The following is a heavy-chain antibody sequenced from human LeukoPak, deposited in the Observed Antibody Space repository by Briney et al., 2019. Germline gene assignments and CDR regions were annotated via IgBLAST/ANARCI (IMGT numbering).Heavy chain of an antibody. CDR3: AKDLARRDLRDY. J-gene: IGHJ4*02. Sequence: GGSLRLSCAASGFTFSSYSMNWVRQAPGKGLEWVSAISGSGGSTYYADSVKGRFTISRDNSRNTLYLQMNSLRADDTAVYYCAKDLARRDLRDYWGQGTLVTVSS. CDR1: GFTFSSYS. CDR2: ISGSGGST. D-gene: IGHD3-16*01. V-gene: IGHV3-23*01.